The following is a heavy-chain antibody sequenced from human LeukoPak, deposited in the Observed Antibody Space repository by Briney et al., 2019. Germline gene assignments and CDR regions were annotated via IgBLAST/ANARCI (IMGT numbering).Heavy chain of an antibody. D-gene: IGHD2-2*01. Sequence: SQTLSLTCTVSGGSISSGSYYWSWIRQPAGKGLEWIGRIYTSGSTNYNPSLKSRVTISVDTSKNQFSLKLSSVTAADTAVYYCARDSVVVPAALTYYYYYMDVWGKGTTVTVSS. J-gene: IGHJ6*03. CDR3: ARDSVVVPAALTYYYYYMDV. V-gene: IGHV4-61*02. CDR1: GGSISSGSYY. CDR2: IYTSGST.